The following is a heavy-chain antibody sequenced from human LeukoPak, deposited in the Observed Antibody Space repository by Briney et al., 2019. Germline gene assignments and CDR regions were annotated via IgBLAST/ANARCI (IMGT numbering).Heavy chain of an antibody. CDR3: ARGPYSSAWTQYFHH. CDR1: GFTFSSYG. CDR2: ISYDGSNK. V-gene: IGHV3-30*03. D-gene: IGHD6-19*01. J-gene: IGHJ1*01. Sequence: PGGSLRLSCAASGFTFSSYGMHWVRQAPGKGLEWVAVISYDGSNKYYADSVKGRFTISRDNSKNTLYLQMNSLRVEDTAVYYCARGPYSSAWTQYFHHWGQGTLVTVSS.